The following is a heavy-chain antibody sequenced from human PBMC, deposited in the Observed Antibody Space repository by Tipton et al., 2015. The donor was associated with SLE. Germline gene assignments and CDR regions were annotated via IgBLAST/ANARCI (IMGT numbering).Heavy chain of an antibody. CDR3: ARGQEDYIWWNYRYYYYFMDV. CDR2: MNPNSGNT. D-gene: IGHD3-16*02. J-gene: IGHJ6*02. V-gene: IGHV1-8*01. Sequence: QSGPEVKKPGASVKVSCKASGYSFTSHDINWVRQATGQGLEWMGWMNPNSGNTGYAQKFQGRVTMTRDTSISTAYMELTSLRSEDTAVYYCARGQEDYIWWNYRYYYYFMDVWGQGPTVTVSS. CDR1: GYSFTSHD.